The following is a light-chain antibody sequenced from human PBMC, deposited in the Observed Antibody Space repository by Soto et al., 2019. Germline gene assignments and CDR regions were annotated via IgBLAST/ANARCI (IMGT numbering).Light chain of an antibody. CDR1: QGISSY. CDR3: QQLKSYSQT. V-gene: IGKV1-9*01. CDR2: AAS. J-gene: IGKJ1*01. Sequence: DIQLTQSPSFLAASVGDRVTITCRASQGISSYLAWYQKKPGKARKLLMYAASTLQSGVPSRFSGSGSGTEFTLTISSLQPEDFATYFCQQLKSYSQTSGQGTKVDIK.